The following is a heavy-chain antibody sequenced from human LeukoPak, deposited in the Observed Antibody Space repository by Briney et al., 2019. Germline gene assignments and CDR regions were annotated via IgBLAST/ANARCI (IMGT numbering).Heavy chain of an antibody. Sequence: PSETLSLTCTVCGGSISIYYWSWIRQPAGKGLEWIGRIYTSGSTNYNPSLKSRVTMSVDTSKNQFSLKLSSVTAADTAVYYCARALGQIAAAGSLEGFYGMDVWGQGTTVTVSS. V-gene: IGHV4-4*07. CDR1: GGSISIYY. CDR2: IYTSGST. J-gene: IGHJ6*02. CDR3: ARALGQIAAAGSLEGFYGMDV. D-gene: IGHD6-13*01.